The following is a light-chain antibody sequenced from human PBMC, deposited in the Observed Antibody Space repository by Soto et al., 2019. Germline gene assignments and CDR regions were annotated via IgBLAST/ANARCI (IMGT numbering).Light chain of an antibody. J-gene: IGLJ1*01. CDR3: QSYDSSLRAYV. V-gene: IGLV1-40*01. Sequence: QLVLTQPPSVSGAPGQRVTISCTGNSSNIGANYDVHWYQQLPGTAPKLLIYGNTDRPSGVPDRISGSKSGTSASLAIAGLQAEDEADYYCQSYDSSLRAYVFGAGTK. CDR1: SSNIGANYD. CDR2: GNT.